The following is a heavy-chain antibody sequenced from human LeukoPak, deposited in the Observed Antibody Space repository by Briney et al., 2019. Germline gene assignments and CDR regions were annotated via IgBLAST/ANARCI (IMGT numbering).Heavy chain of an antibody. D-gene: IGHD6-19*01. Sequence: GGSLRLSCSASGFTFRTYAMLWVRQAPGKGLEYVSGINNNGGNTNYVDSVKGRFTISRGNSKNTLYLQMSSLRAEDTAVYYCVKDGGDSGWYYHFDYWGQGTLVTVSS. CDR1: GFTFRTYA. CDR3: VKDGGDSGWYYHFDY. J-gene: IGHJ4*02. V-gene: IGHV3-64D*06. CDR2: INNNGGNT.